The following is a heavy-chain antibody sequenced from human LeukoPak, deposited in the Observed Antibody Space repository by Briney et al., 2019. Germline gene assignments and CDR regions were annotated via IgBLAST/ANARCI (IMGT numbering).Heavy chain of an antibody. D-gene: IGHD7-27*01. V-gene: IGHV1-2*02. J-gene: IGHJ4*02. CDR1: GYTFTCYY. Sequence: ASVKVSCKASGYTFTCYYMHWVRQAPGQGLEWMGWINPNSGGTNYAQKFQGRGTMTRETSISTAYMEVSRLRSDDTAVYYCARGGPGKLGKRYAYFDYWGQGTLVTVSS. CDR3: ARGGPGKLGKRYAYFDY. CDR2: INPNSGGT.